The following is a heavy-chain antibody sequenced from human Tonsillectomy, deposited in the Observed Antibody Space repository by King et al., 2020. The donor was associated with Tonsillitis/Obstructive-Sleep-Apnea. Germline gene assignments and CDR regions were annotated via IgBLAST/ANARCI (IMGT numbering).Heavy chain of an antibody. Sequence: VQLVESGGGLVQPGGSLRLSCSASGFTFSSYAMHWVRQAPGKGLEYVSAISSNGGSTYYAVSLKGRFTISRDNSNNTLYLQMSSLRAEDTAVYYCVKSRDRTIFGVVIMGYYWGQGTLVTVSS. D-gene: IGHD3-3*01. V-gene: IGHV3-64D*06. J-gene: IGHJ4*02. CDR3: VKSRDRTIFGVVIMGYY. CDR1: GFTFSSYA. CDR2: ISSNGGST.